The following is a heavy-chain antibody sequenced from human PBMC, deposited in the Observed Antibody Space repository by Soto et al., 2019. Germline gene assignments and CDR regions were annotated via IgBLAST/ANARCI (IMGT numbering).Heavy chain of an antibody. V-gene: IGHV3-64*01. D-gene: IGHD6-6*01. CDR3: ARRARPDFYYMDV. CDR1: GFTLIGYA. J-gene: IGHJ6*03. Sequence: GGSLRLSCAASGFTLIGYAMDWVRQAPGKGLEYVSGISSNGVSTYYANSVQGRFTISRDNSKNTVYLQMGSLRPEDMAVYYCARRARPDFYYMDVWGKGTTVTSP. CDR2: ISSNGVST.